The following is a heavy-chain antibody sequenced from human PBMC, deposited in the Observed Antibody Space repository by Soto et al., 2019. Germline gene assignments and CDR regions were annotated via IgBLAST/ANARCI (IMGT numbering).Heavy chain of an antibody. D-gene: IGHD2-8*02. V-gene: IGHV3-53*01. CDR3: ARALVEEPAHPRLDAFDV. CDR2: IYSGGSE. CDR1: GFTVSRHY. J-gene: IGHJ3*01. Sequence: EVQVVESGGTFIQPGGSLRLSCAGSGFTVSRHYMTWVRRAPGRGLEWVSVIYSGGSEYYADSVKGRFTISRDEAENTVYLQMNSLRLEDTGVYFCARALVEEPAHPRLDAFDVWGPGTTVTVSS.